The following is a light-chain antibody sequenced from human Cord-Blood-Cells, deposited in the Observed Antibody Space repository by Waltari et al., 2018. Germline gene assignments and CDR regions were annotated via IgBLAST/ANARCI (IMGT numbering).Light chain of an antibody. J-gene: IGKJ1*01. Sequence: DILMTQSPDSLAVSLGERATINRKSSQCFLYSSNNKNYLAWYQQKPGQPPKLLIYWASTRESGVPDRFSGSGSGTDFTLTISSLQAEDVAVYYCQQYYSTPWTFGQGTKVEIK. CDR2: WAS. CDR3: QQYYSTPWT. V-gene: IGKV4-1*01. CDR1: QCFLYSSNNKNY.